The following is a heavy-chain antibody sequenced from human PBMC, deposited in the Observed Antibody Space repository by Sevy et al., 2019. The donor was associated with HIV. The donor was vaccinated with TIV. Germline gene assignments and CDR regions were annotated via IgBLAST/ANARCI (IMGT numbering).Heavy chain of an antibody. CDR3: ASERGTYYDTSGYPYLLEAGFDY. Sequence: GGSLRLSCVASGFPFNYYAMNWVRQAPGKGLEWILYINSDSDTMYYGDSVKGRFTISGDNAKNSLYLQMNSLRDEDTAVYYCASERGTYYDTSGYPYLLEAGFDYWGQGTLVTVSS. D-gene: IGHD3-22*01. CDR1: GFPFNYYA. V-gene: IGHV3-48*02. CDR2: INSDSDTM. J-gene: IGHJ4*02.